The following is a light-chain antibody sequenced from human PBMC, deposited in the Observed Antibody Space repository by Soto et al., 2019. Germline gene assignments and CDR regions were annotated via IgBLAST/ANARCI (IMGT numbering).Light chain of an antibody. Sequence: DIQMTQSPSTLSASVGDRVTITCRASQSISDWLAWYQQKPGKAPKLLIYKASRLENKAPSRFSGSGSGTEFTLTISSLQPDDFATYYCQQYHDDETFGQGTKVEIK. CDR2: KAS. CDR3: QQYHDDET. V-gene: IGKV1-5*03. J-gene: IGKJ1*01. CDR1: QSISDW.